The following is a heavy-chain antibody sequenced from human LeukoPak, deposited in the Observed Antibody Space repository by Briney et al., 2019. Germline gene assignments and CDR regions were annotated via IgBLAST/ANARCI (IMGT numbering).Heavy chain of an antibody. J-gene: IGHJ4*02. V-gene: IGHV3-23*01. CDR1: GFTFSTYA. D-gene: IGHD4-17*01. CDR2: LNHGGGST. CDR3: AKTGRDYGDFFYFDY. Sequence: PGGSLRLSCATSGFTFSTYAMRWVRQPPGKGLEWVSALNHGGGSTYYADSVKGRFTIFRDNSKNTLYLQISSLRVEDTAVYYCAKTGRDYGDFFYFDYWGQGTLVTVSS.